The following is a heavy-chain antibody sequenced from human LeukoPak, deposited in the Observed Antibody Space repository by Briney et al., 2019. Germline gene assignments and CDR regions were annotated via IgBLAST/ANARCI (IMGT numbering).Heavy chain of an antibody. J-gene: IGHJ4*02. V-gene: IGHV3-48*02. CDR1: GFSFSSYW. Sequence: GGSLRLSCAASGFSFSSYWMHWVRQAPGKGLEWVSYISGTSSIILYADSVKGRFTISRDNAKNLLYLQMNSLRDEDTAVYYCARAGTNWGQGTLVTVPS. CDR2: ISGTSSII. CDR3: ARAGTN.